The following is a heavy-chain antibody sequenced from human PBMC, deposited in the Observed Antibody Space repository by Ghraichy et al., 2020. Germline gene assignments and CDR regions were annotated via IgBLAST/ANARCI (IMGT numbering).Heavy chain of an antibody. V-gene: IGHV1-8*01. J-gene: IGHJ4*01. D-gene: IGHD1-26*01. Sequence: ASVKVSCKASGYTFTSYDINWVRQATGQGLEWMGWMNPNSGNTGFAQKFQGRVTMTRNTSISTAYMELSSLRSEDTAVYYCARGEGGATEFDYWGQEPWSPSPQ. CDR3: ARGEGGATEFDY. CDR2: MNPNSGNT. CDR1: GYTFTSYD.